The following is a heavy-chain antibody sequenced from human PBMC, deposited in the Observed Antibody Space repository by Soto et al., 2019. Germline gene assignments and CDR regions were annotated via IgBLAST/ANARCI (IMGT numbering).Heavy chain of an antibody. J-gene: IGHJ4*02. CDR1: GDTFTDYY. D-gene: IGHD2-21*02. Sequence: QVQLVQSGAEVKKPGASVKVSCKASGDTFTDYYIHWVRQAPGQGLEWMGTVNPSGGNTTYAQHVLGRMDMTRDKSTRPLFMERTSLTSEDTAVYYCAWGGHVVVVTAALDYWGQGTLVTVSS. CDR2: VNPSGGNT. V-gene: IGHV1-46*01. CDR3: AWGGHVVVVTAALDY.